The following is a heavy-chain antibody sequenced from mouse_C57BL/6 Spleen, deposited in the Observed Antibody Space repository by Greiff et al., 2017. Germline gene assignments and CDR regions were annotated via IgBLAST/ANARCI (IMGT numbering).Heavy chain of an antibody. CDR2: IDPSDSET. CDR1: GYTFTSYW. Sequence: QVQLQQPGAELVRPGSSVKLSCKASGYTFTSYWMHWVKQRPIQGLEWIGNIDPSDSETNYNQKFKDKATLTVDQSSSTAYMQLSSLTTEDSAVYYGERDYSNDYYAMDYGGQGTAVTVSS. V-gene: IGHV1-52*01. D-gene: IGHD2-12*01. CDR3: ERDYSNDYYAMDY. J-gene: IGHJ4*01.